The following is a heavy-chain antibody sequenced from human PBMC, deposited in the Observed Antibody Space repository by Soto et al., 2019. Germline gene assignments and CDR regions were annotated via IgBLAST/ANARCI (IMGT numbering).Heavy chain of an antibody. CDR3: AKDFLPPKYYDFWSGYYPHYYYGMDV. CDR1: GFTFSSYA. CDR2: ISGSGGST. Sequence: GGSLRLSCAASGFTFSSYAMSWVRQAPGKGLEWVSAISGSGGSTYYADSVKGRFTISRDNSKNTLYLQMNSLRAEDTAVYYCAKDFLPPKYYDFWSGYYPHYYYGMDVWGQGTTVTVSS. V-gene: IGHV3-23*01. J-gene: IGHJ6*02. D-gene: IGHD3-3*01.